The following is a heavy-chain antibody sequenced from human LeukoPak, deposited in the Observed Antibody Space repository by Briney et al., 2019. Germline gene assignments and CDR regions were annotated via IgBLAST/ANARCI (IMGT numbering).Heavy chain of an antibody. CDR1: GFIFTSYI. J-gene: IGHJ6*02. V-gene: IGHV3-23*01. CDR2: ISGSGDST. CDR3: AKYLSAKGPPYTLEV. Sequence: PGGSLRLSCAASGFIFTSYIMKWVRQAQGKGLEWVSGISGSGDSTFYADSVKGRFTIFRDNSKNTLYLQMNSLRAEDTAVYYCAKYLSAKGPPYTLEVWGQGTTVTVSS. D-gene: IGHD5-18*01.